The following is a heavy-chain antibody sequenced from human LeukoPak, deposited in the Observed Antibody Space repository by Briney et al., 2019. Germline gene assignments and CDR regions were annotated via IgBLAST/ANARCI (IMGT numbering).Heavy chain of an antibody. CDR3: ARNKGVYGDYKYYYGMDV. Sequence: SVKVSCKPSGYTFTSYGISWVRQAPGQGLEWMGDIIPILTTTNYAQNFQDRVTLTADKSTSTAYMELRSLTSEDTAVYYCARNKGVYGDYKYYYGMDVWGQGTTVTVSS. V-gene: IGHV1-69*10. D-gene: IGHD4-17*01. CDR1: GYTFTSYG. CDR2: IIPILTTT. J-gene: IGHJ6*02.